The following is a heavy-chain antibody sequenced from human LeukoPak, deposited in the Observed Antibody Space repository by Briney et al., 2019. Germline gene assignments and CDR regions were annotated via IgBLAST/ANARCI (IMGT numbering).Heavy chain of an antibody. CDR3: ARDYCRTTTCPFDC. D-gene: IGHD2-2*01. Sequence: SETLSLTCTVSGYSISSGYYWGWIRQPPGKGLEWIGTIYHSGSTYYIPSLKSRVTMSVDTSKNQFSLKLSSVTAADTAVYYCARDYCRTTTCPFDCWGQGTLVTVSS. J-gene: IGHJ4*02. CDR1: GYSISSGYY. CDR2: IYHSGST. V-gene: IGHV4-38-2*02.